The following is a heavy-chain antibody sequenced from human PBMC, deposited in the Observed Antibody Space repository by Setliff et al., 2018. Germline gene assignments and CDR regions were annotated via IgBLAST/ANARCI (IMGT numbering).Heavy chain of an antibody. CDR1: GFTFSNAW. Sequence: SETLRLSCAASGFTFSNAWMSWVRQAPGKGLEWIGEINHSGSTNYNPSLKSRVTISVATSKNQFSLKLSSVTAADTAVYYCARVSRRSGLWFGELPYYYYYYGMDVWGQGTTVTVSS. CDR3: ARVSRRSGLWFGELPYYYYYYGMDV. D-gene: IGHD3-10*01. CDR2: INHSGST. J-gene: IGHJ6*02. V-gene: IGHV4-34*01.